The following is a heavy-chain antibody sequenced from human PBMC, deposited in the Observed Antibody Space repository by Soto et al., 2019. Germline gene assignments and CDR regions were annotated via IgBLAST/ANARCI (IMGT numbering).Heavy chain of an antibody. V-gene: IGHV1-69*01. Sequence: QVQLVQSGAEVKRPGSSVKVSCKASGGTFSSYGINWVRQAPGQGLEWLGGIIPIFGTPNYAQKFQARLTITADEPTSTAYMELTSLRSDDTDVYYCASDPPSFGYGSLDYWGQGTLVTVSS. D-gene: IGHD3-10*01. CDR1: GGTFSSYG. CDR2: IIPIFGTP. CDR3: ASDPPSFGYGSLDY. J-gene: IGHJ4*02.